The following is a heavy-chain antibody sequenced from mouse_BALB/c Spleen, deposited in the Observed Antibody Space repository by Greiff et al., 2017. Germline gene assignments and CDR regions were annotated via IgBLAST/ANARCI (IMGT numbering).Heavy chain of an antibody. Sequence: QVQLKESGAELARPGASVKLSCKASGYTFTSYWMQWVKQRPGQGLEWIGAIYPGDGDTRYTQKFKGKATLTADKSSSTAYMQLSSLASEDSAVYYCASYGYDDAMDYWGQGTSVTVSS. D-gene: IGHD2-2*01. J-gene: IGHJ4*01. V-gene: IGHV1-87*01. CDR1: GYTFTSYW. CDR3: ASYGYDDAMDY. CDR2: IYPGDGDT.